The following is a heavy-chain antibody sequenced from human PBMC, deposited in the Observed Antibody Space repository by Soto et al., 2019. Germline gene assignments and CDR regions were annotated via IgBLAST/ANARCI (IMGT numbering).Heavy chain of an antibody. J-gene: IGHJ4*02. CDR3: ARLGFVGEGDF. CDR1: GFTFSRYW. D-gene: IGHD3-16*01. CDR2: ISGDGVHT. Sequence: GGSLRLSCATSGFTFSRYWIHWVRQAPGEGLVWVSRISGDGVHTDYAESVKGRFTVSRDIAKSTGYLQMNNLRAEDTAIYYCARLGFVGEGDFWGQGILVTVSS. V-gene: IGHV3-74*01.